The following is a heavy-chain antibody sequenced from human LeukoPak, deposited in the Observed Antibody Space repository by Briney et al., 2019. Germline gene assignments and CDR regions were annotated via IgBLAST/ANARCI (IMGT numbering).Heavy chain of an antibody. CDR2: IRSKAYGGTT. CDR3: TREGDYLDY. CDR1: GFTFGDYA. D-gene: IGHD4-17*01. V-gene: IGHV3-49*04. J-gene: IGHJ4*02. Sequence: GGSLRLSCTASGFTFGDYAMSWVRQAPGKGLEWVGFIRSKAYGGTTEYAASVKGRFTISRDDSKSIAYLQMNSLKTEDTAVCYCTREGDYLDYGGQGTLVTVSS.